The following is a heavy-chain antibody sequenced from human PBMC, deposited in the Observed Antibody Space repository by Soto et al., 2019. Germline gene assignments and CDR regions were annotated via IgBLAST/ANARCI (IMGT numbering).Heavy chain of an antibody. V-gene: IGHV4-31*03. J-gene: IGHJ4*02. CDR2: IYYSGNT. Sequence: PSETLSLTCTVSGGFISSGGYYWSWIRQHPGKGLEWIGYIYYSGNTYYNPSLKSRVTISVDTSKNQFSLKLSSVTAADTAVYYCASYYDLWVFHYWGQGTLVTVSS. D-gene: IGHD3-3*01. CDR1: GGFISSGGYY. CDR3: ASYYDLWVFHY.